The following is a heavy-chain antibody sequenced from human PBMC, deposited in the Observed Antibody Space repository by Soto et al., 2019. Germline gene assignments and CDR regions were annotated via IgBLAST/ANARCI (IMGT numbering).Heavy chain of an antibody. J-gene: IGHJ6*03. CDR1: GFTVSTNY. CDR2: IYSGGNT. D-gene: IGHD2-2*01. V-gene: IGHV3-53*01. Sequence: GGSLRLSCVASGFTVSTNYMNWVRQAPGKGLEWVSVIYSGGNTYYADSVKGRFTISRDNSKNTLYLQMNSLRAEDTAVYYCAKGWGSTKYYYMDVWGKGTTVTVSS. CDR3: AKGWGSTKYYYMDV.